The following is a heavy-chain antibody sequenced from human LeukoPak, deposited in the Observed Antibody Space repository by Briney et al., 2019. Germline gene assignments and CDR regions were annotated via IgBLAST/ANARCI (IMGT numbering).Heavy chain of an antibody. CDR3: AREASGSYSATPFDY. V-gene: IGHV4-59*12. Sequence: SETLSLTCTVSGGSISSYYWSWIRQPPGKGLEWIGYIYYSGSTNYNPSLKSRVTMSVDTSKNQFSLKLSSVTAADTAVYYCAREASGSYSATPFDYWGQGTLVTVSS. D-gene: IGHD1-26*01. CDR2: IYYSGST. CDR1: GGSISSYY. J-gene: IGHJ4*02.